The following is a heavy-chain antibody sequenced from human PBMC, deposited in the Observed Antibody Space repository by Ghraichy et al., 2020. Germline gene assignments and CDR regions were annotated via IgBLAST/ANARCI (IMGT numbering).Heavy chain of an antibody. CDR2: ISSNGGST. Sequence: GESLNISCAASGFTFSSYAMHWVRQAPGKGLEYVSAISSNGGSTYYANSVKGRFTISRDNSKNTLYLQMGSLRAEDMAVYYCARGGYFDWLPDYYYYGMDVWGQGTTVTVSS. D-gene: IGHD3-9*01. CDR3: ARGGYFDWLPDYYYYGMDV. J-gene: IGHJ6*02. V-gene: IGHV3-64*01. CDR1: GFTFSSYA.